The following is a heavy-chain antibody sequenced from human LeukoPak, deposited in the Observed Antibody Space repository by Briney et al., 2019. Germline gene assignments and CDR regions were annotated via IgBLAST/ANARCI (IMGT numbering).Heavy chain of an antibody. Sequence: SETLSLTCTVSGYSISSGYYWGWIRQPPGKGLEWIGSIYHSGSTYYNPSLKGRVTISVGTSKNQFSLKLSSVTAADTAVYYCARVGSVGATQDAFDIWGQGTMVTVSS. J-gene: IGHJ3*02. CDR1: GYSISSGYY. D-gene: IGHD1-26*01. V-gene: IGHV4-38-2*02. CDR2: IYHSGST. CDR3: ARVGSVGATQDAFDI.